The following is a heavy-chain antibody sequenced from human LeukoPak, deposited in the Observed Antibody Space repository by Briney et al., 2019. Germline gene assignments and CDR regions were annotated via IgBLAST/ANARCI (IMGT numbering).Heavy chain of an antibody. V-gene: IGHV3-48*01. D-gene: IGHD3-22*01. CDR2: ITRNSKDI. CDR3: AKTLLDSSGYYYAGSDY. CDR1: GFTFSNYA. Sequence: GGSLRLSCAASGFTFSNYAMSWVRQAPGKGLEWVSYITRNSKDIYYADSVKGRFTISRDNAKNSLYLQMNNLRAEDTAVYYCAKTLLDSSGYYYAGSDYWGQGILVTVST. J-gene: IGHJ4*02.